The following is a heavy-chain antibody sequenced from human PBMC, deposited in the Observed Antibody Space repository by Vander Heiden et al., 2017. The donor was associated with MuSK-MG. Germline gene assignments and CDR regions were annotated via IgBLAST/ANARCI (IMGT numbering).Heavy chain of an antibody. CDR2: IYDSGTT. V-gene: IGHV4-59*11. D-gene: IGHD1-1*01. J-gene: IGHJ6*03. Sequence: QVQLQESGPGLVKPSETLSLTCTVSGGSISSRYWTWIRQPPGKGLEWIGYIYDSGTTNSNPALKSRVTISVDTSKKQLSRKLRSVTAAETAVYYFPINDNDDQYYYMDVWGQGTTVTVFS. CDR1: GGSISSRY. CDR3: PINDNDDQYYYMDV.